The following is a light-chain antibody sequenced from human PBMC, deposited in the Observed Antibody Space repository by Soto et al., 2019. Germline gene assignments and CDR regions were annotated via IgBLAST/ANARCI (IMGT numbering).Light chain of an antibody. CDR2: QDS. V-gene: IGLV3-1*01. Sequence: SYELTQPPSVSVSPGQTASITCSGDTLGDKYACWYQQKPGQSPVLVIYQDSKRPSGIPERFSGSNSGNTATLTISGTQAMDEADYYCQAWDSSTGVFGTGTKLTVL. CDR1: TLGDKY. J-gene: IGLJ1*01. CDR3: QAWDSSTGV.